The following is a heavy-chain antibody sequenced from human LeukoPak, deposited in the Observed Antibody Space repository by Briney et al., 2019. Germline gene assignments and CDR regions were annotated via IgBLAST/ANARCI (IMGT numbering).Heavy chain of an antibody. CDR2: IIPIFGTA. CDR3: ARDYRYYYDSSGDYFDY. CDR1: GGTFSSYA. J-gene: IGHJ4*02. V-gene: IGHV1-69*13. D-gene: IGHD3-22*01. Sequence: SVKVSXKASGGTFSSYAISWVRQAPGQGLEWMGGIIPIFGTANYAQKFQGRVTITADESTSTAYMELSSLRSEDTAVYYCARDYRYYYDSSGDYFDYWGQGTLVTVSS.